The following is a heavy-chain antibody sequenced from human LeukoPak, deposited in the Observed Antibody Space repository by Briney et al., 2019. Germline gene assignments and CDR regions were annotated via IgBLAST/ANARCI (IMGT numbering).Heavy chain of an antibody. Sequence: GGSLRLSGAASGFTVSSNYMSWVRQAPGKGLEGVSSISSSSSYIYYADSVKGRFTISRDNAKNSLYLQMNSLRAEDTAVYYCARSAPTYYYDSSGYYPFDYWGQGTLVTVSS. J-gene: IGHJ4*02. V-gene: IGHV3-21*01. CDR3: ARSAPTYYYDSSGYYPFDY. CDR1: GFTVSSNY. CDR2: ISSSSSYI. D-gene: IGHD3-22*01.